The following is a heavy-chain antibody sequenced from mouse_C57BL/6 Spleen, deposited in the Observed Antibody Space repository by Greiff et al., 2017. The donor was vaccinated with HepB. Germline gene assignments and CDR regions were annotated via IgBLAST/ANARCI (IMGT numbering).Heavy chain of an antibody. Sequence: VQLKESGPGLVAPSQSLSITCTVSGFSLTSYGVHWVRQPPGKGLEWLVVIWSDGSTTYNSALKSRLSISKDNSKSQVFLKMNSLQTDDTAMYYCARHGTYGKKYYAMDYWGQGTSVTVSS. CDR3: ARHGTYGKKYYAMDY. J-gene: IGHJ4*01. CDR1: GFSLTSYG. V-gene: IGHV2-6-1*01. CDR2: IWSDGST. D-gene: IGHD2-1*01.